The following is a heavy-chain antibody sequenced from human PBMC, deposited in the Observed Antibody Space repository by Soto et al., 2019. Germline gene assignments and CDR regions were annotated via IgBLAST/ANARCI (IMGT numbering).Heavy chain of an antibody. CDR3: ARRSGDQQVCDF. V-gene: IGHV3-20*01. J-gene: IGHJ4*02. D-gene: IGHD3-10*01. Sequence: EVQLVESGGGVARPGGSLSLSCAASGFTFEDHGMSWVRQAPGKGLEWLSDISWDGGTTVYADSVKGRFTVSRNNAKSSLYLQMNSLKPGDTAFYHCARRSGDQQVCDFWGQGTLVTVSS. CDR2: ISWDGGTT. CDR1: GFTFEDHG.